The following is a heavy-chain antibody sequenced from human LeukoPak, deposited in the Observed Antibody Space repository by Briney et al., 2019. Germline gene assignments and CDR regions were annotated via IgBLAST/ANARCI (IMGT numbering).Heavy chain of an antibody. Sequence: GASVKVSCKASGYTFTSYGISWVRQAPGQGPEWMGWISAYNGNTNYAQKLQGRVTTTTDTSTSTAYMELRSLRSDDTAVYYCAYAPYYGSGSYCCWFDPWGQGTLVTVSS. CDR1: GYTFTSYG. CDR2: ISAYNGNT. V-gene: IGHV1-18*01. J-gene: IGHJ5*02. CDR3: AYAPYYGSGSYCCWFDP. D-gene: IGHD3-10*01.